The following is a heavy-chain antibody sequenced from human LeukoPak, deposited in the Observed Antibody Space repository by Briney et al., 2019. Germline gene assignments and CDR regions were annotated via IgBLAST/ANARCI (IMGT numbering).Heavy chain of an antibody. D-gene: IGHD2-15*01. J-gene: IGHJ4*02. CDR3: ARHRYCSGGSCYIDY. V-gene: IGHV5-51*01. CDR2: IYPGDSDT. Sequence: GESLKSSCKGSGYSFTSYWIGWVRQMPGKGLEWMGIIYPGDSDTRYSPSFQGQVTISADKSISTAYLQWSSLKASDTAMYYCARHRYCSGGSCYIDYWGQGTLVTVSS. CDR1: GYSFTSYW.